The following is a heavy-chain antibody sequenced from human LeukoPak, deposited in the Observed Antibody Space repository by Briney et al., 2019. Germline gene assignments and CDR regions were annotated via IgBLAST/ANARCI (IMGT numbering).Heavy chain of an antibody. J-gene: IGHJ4*02. CDR3: VRSSGWYDY. V-gene: IGHV3-64D*09. Sequence: GGSLRLSCSASGFTFRSFGMHWVRQAPGKGLEYVSAISSDGDSTYYADSAKGRFTISRDNSKNTLYLQLSSLRAEDTALYYRVRSSGWYDYWGQGTLVTVSS. D-gene: IGHD6-19*01. CDR2: ISSDGDST. CDR1: GFTFRSFG.